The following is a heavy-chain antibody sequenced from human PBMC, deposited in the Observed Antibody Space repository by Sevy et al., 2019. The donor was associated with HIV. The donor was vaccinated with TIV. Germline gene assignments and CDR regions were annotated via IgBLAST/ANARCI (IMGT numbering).Heavy chain of an antibody. D-gene: IGHD3-10*01. CDR2: IYYSGST. CDR1: GGSISSSSYY. Sequence: SETLSLTCTVSGGSISSSSYYWGWIRQPPGKGLEWIGNIYYSGSTYYNPSLKSRVSISVDTSMNQISLQLGSVTAADTAVYYCARLGRGEILYYFDYWGQGTLVTVSS. V-gene: IGHV4-39*01. CDR3: ARLGRGEILYYFDY. J-gene: IGHJ4*02.